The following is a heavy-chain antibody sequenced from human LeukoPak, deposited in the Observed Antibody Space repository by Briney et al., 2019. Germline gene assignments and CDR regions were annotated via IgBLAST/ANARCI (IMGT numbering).Heavy chain of an antibody. CDR2: MNPNSGNT. CDR1: GYTFTSYD. V-gene: IGHV1-8*01. Sequence: GASVKDSCKASGYTFTSYDINWVRQATGQGLEWMGWMNPNSGNTGYAQKFQGRVTMTRNTSISTAYMELSSLRSEDTAVYYCARSPGRLGELSPWGQGTLVTVSS. J-gene: IGHJ1*01. CDR3: ARSPGRLGELSP. D-gene: IGHD3-16*02.